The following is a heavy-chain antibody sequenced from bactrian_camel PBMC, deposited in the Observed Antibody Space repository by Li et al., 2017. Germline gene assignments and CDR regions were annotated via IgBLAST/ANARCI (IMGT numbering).Heavy chain of an antibody. CDR3: ATYGGNLYTIGELGY. CDR2: ISHDGGST. J-gene: IGHJ6*01. V-gene: IGHV3-1*01. Sequence: VQLVESGGGSVQAGGSLRLSCIVSGFRFDDYAMGWFRRAPGKGLEWDSAISHDGGSTYYADSVKGRFTISRDNAKNTVYLQLNSLKTEDMAIYYCATYGGNLYTIGELGYWGQGTQVTVS. CDR1: GFRFDDYA. D-gene: IGHD6*01.